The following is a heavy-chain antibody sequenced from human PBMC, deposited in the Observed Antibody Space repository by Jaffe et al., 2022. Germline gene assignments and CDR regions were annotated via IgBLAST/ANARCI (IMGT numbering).Heavy chain of an antibody. J-gene: IGHJ6*03. V-gene: IGHV4-61*02. Sequence: QVQLQESGPGLVKPSQTLSLTCTVSGGSISSGSYYWSWIRQPAGKGLEWIGRIYTSGSTNYNPSLKSRVTISVDTSKNQFSLKLSSVTAADTAVYYCAREGRFGELLGLSYYYYMDVWGKGTTVTVSS. CDR3: AREGRFGELLGLSYYYYMDV. D-gene: IGHD3-10*01. CDR1: GGSISSGSYY. CDR2: IYTSGST.